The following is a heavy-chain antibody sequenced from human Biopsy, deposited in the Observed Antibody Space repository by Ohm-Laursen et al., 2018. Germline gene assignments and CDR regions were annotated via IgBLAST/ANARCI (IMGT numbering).Heavy chain of an antibody. V-gene: IGHV3-9*01. Sequence: SLRLTCAASGFKFHDYAMHWVRQVPGKGLEWVAGISWNGPLKLYADSVKGRFTISRDNTKKILFLQMNSLRLEDTALYYCAKDSFVREWRRMDVWGQGTTVTVSS. J-gene: IGHJ6*02. D-gene: IGHD3-3*01. CDR2: ISWNGPLK. CDR3: AKDSFVREWRRMDV. CDR1: GFKFHDYA.